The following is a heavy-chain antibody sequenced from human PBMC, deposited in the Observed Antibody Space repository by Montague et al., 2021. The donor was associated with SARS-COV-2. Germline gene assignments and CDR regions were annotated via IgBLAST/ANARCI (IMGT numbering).Heavy chain of an antibody. J-gene: IGHJ6*02. V-gene: IGHV4-59*01. CDR3: ARDNYGDWGYYGLDV. CDR2: IYYTGST. CDR1: GGSIGTYY. Sequence: SETLSLTCTVAGGSIGTYYWNWIRQSPGKGLEWLGYIYYTGSTKXXPPLKSGVTISMDTSRDQLSLRLKSVTAADTAVYYCARDNYGDWGYYGLDVWGQGTTVIVSS. D-gene: IGHD4-17*01.